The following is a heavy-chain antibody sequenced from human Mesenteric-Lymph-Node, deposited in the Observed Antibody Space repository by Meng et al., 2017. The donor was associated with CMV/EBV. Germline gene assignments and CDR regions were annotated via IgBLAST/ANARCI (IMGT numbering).Heavy chain of an antibody. CDR3: ARLVGALHY. D-gene: IGHD1-26*01. CDR2: MNPNSGNT. Sequence: ASVKVSCKASGGTFSSYAISWVRQAPGQGLEWMGWMNPNSGNTGYAQKFQGRVTITRNTSISTAYMELSSLRSEDTAVYYCARLVGALHYWGQGTLVTVSS. J-gene: IGHJ4*02. CDR1: GGTFSSYA. V-gene: IGHV1-8*03.